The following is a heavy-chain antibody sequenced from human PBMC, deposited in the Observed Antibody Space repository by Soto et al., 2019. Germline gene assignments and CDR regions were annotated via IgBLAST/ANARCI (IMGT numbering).Heavy chain of an antibody. Sequence: QVQLQESGPGLVKPSQTLSLTCTVSGGSISSGDYCWSWIRQPPGKGLEWIGYIYYSGSTYYNPSLKSRVTISVDTSKNQFSLKLSSVTAADTAVYYCARATCDYGDYHTWWYFDLWGPGTLVTVSS. D-gene: IGHD4-17*01. J-gene: IGHJ2*01. CDR1: GGSISSGDYC. CDR2: IYYSGST. CDR3: ARATCDYGDYHTWWYFDL. V-gene: IGHV4-30-4*01.